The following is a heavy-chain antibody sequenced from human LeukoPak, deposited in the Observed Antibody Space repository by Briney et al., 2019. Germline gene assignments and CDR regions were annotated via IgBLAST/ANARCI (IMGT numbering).Heavy chain of an antibody. D-gene: IGHD3-10*01. J-gene: IGHJ4*02. CDR2: IRWDGGNT. CDR3: AKGGVRRGAISGYFDY. V-gene: IGHV3-43*01. Sequence: PGRALRPSCAASGFSFEDFTMHLVRQTPGEGLEWVALIRWDGGNTYYSASQKGRLTISRDNRKKPLYVQMNSLRPEDTALYYCAKGGVRRGAISGYFDYWGQGTLVTVSS. CDR1: GFSFEDFT.